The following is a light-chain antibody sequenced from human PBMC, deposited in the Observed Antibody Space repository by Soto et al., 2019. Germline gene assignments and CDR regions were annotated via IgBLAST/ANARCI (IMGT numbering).Light chain of an antibody. Sequence: EIVMTQSQATLSVSPGERATLSCRASQSVSSNLAWYQQQPGQAPRLLMYGASTRATGIPDRFSGSGSGTEFTLTISSLQSEDFAVYYCQQHNNWPPWTFGQGTKVEIK. CDR3: QQHNNWPPWT. J-gene: IGKJ1*01. V-gene: IGKV3-15*01. CDR1: QSVSSN. CDR2: GAS.